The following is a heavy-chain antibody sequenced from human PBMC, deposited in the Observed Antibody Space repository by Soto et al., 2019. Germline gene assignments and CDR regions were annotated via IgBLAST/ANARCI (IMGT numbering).Heavy chain of an antibody. J-gene: IGHJ6*03. Sequence: SETLSLTCAVYGGSFSAYYWSWIRQPPGKGLEWIGEINHSGSTNYNPSLKSRVTISVDTSKNQFSLKLSSVTAADTAVYYCASSSSSRPSYYYYMDVWGKGTTVTVSS. CDR2: INHSGST. D-gene: IGHD2-2*01. CDR1: GGSFSAYY. V-gene: IGHV4-34*01. CDR3: ASSSSSRPSYYYYMDV.